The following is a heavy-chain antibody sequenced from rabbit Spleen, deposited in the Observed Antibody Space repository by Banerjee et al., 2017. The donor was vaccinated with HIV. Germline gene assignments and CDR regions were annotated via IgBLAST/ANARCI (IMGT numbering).Heavy chain of an antibody. Sequence: QSLEESGGDLVKPGASLTLTCKASGFDFTSGYDMCWVRQAPGKGLEWIACVYAGSSGSTYSATWAKGRFTISKTASTTVTLQMTSLTAADTATYFCARDTGSSFSSYGMDLWGPGTLVTVS. D-gene: IGHD8-1*01. CDR1: GFDFTSGYD. J-gene: IGHJ6*01. V-gene: IGHV1S40*01. CDR3: ARDTGSSFSSYGMDL. CDR2: VYAGSSGST.